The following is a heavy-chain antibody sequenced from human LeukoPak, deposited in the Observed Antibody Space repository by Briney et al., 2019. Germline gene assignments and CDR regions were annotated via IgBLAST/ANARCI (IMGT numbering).Heavy chain of an antibody. CDR3: ARQWELRGAFDI. CDR2: INHSGST. D-gene: IGHD1-26*01. V-gene: IGHV4-34*01. Sequence: SETLSLTCTVSGGSISSYYWSWIRQPPGKGLEWVGEINHSGSTNYNPSLKSRVTISVDTSKNQFSLKLSSVTAADTAVYYCARQWELRGAFDIWGQGTMVTVSS. CDR1: GGSISSYY. J-gene: IGHJ3*02.